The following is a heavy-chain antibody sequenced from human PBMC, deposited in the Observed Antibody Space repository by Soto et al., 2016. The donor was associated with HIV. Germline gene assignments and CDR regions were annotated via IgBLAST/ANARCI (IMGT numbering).Heavy chain of an antibody. CDR2: ISWNSGSI. CDR1: GFTFDDYA. Sequence: EVQLAESGGGLVQPGRSLRLSCAASGFTFDDYAMHWVRQAPGKGLEWVSGISWNSGSIGYADSVKGRFTISRDNAKNSLYLQMNSLRAEDMALYYCAKARGYYYDHYYFDYWGQGTLVTVSS. J-gene: IGHJ4*02. D-gene: IGHD3-22*01. CDR3: AKARGYYYDHYYFDY. V-gene: IGHV3-9*03.